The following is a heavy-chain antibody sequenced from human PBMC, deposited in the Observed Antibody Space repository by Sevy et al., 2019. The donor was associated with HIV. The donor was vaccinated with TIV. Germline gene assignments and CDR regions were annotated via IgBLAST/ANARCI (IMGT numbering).Heavy chain of an antibody. CDR2: IRYDGSDK. D-gene: IGHD6-13*01. CDR1: GFTFSNYG. CDR3: TKDLAGPGRRYFDY. V-gene: IGHV3-30*02. Sequence: GGSLRLSCAASGFTFSNYGMHWVRQVPGKGLEWVTFIRYDGSDKYYAASVKGRFTISRDDSTNTLYLQMDRLRAEDTVIYYCTKDLAGPGRRYFDYWGQGTLVTVSS. J-gene: IGHJ4*02.